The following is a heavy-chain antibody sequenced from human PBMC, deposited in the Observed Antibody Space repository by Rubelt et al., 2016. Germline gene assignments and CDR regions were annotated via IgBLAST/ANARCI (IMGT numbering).Heavy chain of an antibody. Sequence: QVQLQQWGAGLLKPSETLSLSCAVYGGSFSGYYWSWIRQPPGKGLEWIGEINHSGSTNYNSSFKSRATISVDTSKSQFPLGLNCVTAADTAVEYCARAYRYYSDYWGQGARVTVSS. CDR3: ARAYRYYSDY. CDR2: INHSGST. V-gene: IGHV4-34*01. D-gene: IGHD1-26*01. CDR1: GGSFSGYY. J-gene: IGHJ4*02.